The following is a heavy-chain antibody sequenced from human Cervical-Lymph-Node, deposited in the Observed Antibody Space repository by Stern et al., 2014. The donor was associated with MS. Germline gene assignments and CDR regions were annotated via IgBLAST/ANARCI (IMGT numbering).Heavy chain of an antibody. J-gene: IGHJ4*02. V-gene: IGHV2-5*02. CDR1: GFSLSTSGLG. CDR2: IYWDDQK. Sequence: SGPALVKPTQTLTLTCTFSGFSLSTSGLGVGWIHQPPGEALEWLAYIYWDDQKRYSPSLKSRLTITKDTSKNQVVLTLTNVDPVDTATYYCAHRTAGPFDYWGQGTLVTVSS. CDR3: AHRTAGPFDY.